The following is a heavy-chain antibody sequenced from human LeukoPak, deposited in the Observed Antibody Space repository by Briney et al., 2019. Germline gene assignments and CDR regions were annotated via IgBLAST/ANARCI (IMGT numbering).Heavy chain of an antibody. Sequence: GESLKISCQGSGYSFTSYWIGWVRQMPGKGLEWMGIIYPGDSDTRYSPSFQGQVTISADKSISTAYLQWSSLKASDTAMYYCARPPNYYDSSGYEFDYWGQGTLVTVSS. J-gene: IGHJ4*02. CDR3: ARPPNYYDSSGYEFDY. CDR2: IYPGDSDT. D-gene: IGHD3-22*01. CDR1: GYSFTSYW. V-gene: IGHV5-51*01.